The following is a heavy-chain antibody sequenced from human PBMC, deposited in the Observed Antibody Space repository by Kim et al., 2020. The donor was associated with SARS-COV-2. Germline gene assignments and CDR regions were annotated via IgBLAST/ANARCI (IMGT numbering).Heavy chain of an antibody. D-gene: IGHD1-26*01. J-gene: IGHJ5*02. Sequence: FYNPSLRSRVTISIDRPKNQFSLKVTSMTAADTAVYYCARLFYRDNWFDPWGQGILVTVSS. CDR3: ARLFYRDNWFDP. V-gene: IGHV4-39*01.